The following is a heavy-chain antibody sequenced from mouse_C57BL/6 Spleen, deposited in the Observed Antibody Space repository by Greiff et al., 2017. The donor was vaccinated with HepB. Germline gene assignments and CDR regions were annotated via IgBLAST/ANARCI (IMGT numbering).Heavy chain of an antibody. CDR3: ARWRYGSSYWYFDV. D-gene: IGHD1-1*01. Sequence: EVQLQQSGPELVKPGASVKIPCKASGYTFTDYNMDWVKQSHGKSLEWIGDINPNNGGTIYDQKFKGKATLTVDKSSSTAYMELRSLTSEDTAVYYCARWRYGSSYWYFDVWGTGTTVTVSS. V-gene: IGHV1-18*01. CDR2: INPNNGGT. J-gene: IGHJ1*03. CDR1: GYTFTDYN.